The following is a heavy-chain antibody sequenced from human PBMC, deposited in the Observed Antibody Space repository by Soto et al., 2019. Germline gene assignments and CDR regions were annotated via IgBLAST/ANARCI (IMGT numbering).Heavy chain of an antibody. CDR3: ARDTVGSSGWDYYYYGMDV. V-gene: IGHV4-31*03. D-gene: IGHD6-19*01. Sequence: QVQLQESGPGLVKPSQTLSLTCTVSGGSISSGGYYWSWIRQHPGKGLDWIGYSHYSGSTYYNPSLKSRVTISVDTSKNQYALKLSSVTAADTAVYYCARDTVGSSGWDYYYYGMDVWGQGTTVTVSS. J-gene: IGHJ6*02. CDR1: GGSISSGGYY. CDR2: SHYSGST.